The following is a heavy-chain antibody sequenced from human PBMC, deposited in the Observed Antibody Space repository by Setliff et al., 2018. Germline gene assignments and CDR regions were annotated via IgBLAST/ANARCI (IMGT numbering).Heavy chain of an antibody. CDR2: LHTSGSI. Sequence: PSETLSLTCTVSGGSISSGTYYWSWIRQPAGKELEWIGRLHTSGSIDYNPSLKSRVTISVDTSKNQFSLRLRSVTAADTAVYFCARDNTMVGATDYWGLGTLVTVSS. J-gene: IGHJ4*02. V-gene: IGHV4-61*02. CDR3: ARDNTMVGATDY. D-gene: IGHD1-26*01. CDR1: GGSISSGTYY.